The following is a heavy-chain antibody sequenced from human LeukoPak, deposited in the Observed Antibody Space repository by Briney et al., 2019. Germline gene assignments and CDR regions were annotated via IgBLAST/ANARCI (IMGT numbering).Heavy chain of an antibody. J-gene: IGHJ3*02. CDR2: ISYDGSNK. D-gene: IGHD1-1*01. CDR3: AKLLGTPALESDAFDI. Sequence: GGSLRLSCAASGFTFSSYGMHWVRQAPGKGLEWVAVISYDGSNKYYADSVKGRFTISRDNSKNTLYLQMNSLRAEDTAVYYCAKLLGTPALESDAFDIWGQGTMVTVSS. CDR1: GFTFSSYG. V-gene: IGHV3-30*18.